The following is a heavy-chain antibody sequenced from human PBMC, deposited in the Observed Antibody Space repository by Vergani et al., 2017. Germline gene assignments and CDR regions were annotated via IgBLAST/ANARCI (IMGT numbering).Heavy chain of an antibody. V-gene: IGHV4-39*01. CDR1: GGSITSRCYY. Sequence: QLHLQESGPGLVKPSETLSLTCTVYGGSITSRCYYWGWIRQPPGKGLEWIGNIYHSGGAYYNPSLKGRVTISVDTSKNQFSLEVTSVTAADTAIFFCARPESFILRYFRWAWWGQGTLVTVSS. J-gene: IGHJ4*02. D-gene: IGHD3-9*01. CDR2: IYHSGGA. CDR3: ARPESFILRYFRWAW.